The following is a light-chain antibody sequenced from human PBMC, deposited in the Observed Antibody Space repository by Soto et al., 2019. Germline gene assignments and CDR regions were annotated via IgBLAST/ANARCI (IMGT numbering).Light chain of an antibody. V-gene: IGKV3-15*01. J-gene: IGKJ1*01. CDR2: GAS. Sequence: EIVMTQSPATLSVSTGERATLSCRASQSVSSNLAWYQQKPGQAPRLLIYGASTRATGIPARFSGSGSGTEFTLTISSLHSEDFAVYYCQQRSDWPWTFGQGTKVDIK. CDR3: QQRSDWPWT. CDR1: QSVSSN.